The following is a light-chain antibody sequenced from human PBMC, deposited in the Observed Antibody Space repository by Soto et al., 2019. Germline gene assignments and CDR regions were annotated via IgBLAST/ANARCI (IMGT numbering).Light chain of an antibody. CDR3: QQYNKWHPYT. V-gene: IGKV3-15*01. CDR1: QTVSRN. J-gene: IGKJ2*01. Sequence: EIVMTQSPATLSVSPGERATLSCRASQTVSRNLGWYQQKPGQAPRLLIYGASTRATGIPARFSGSGSGTEFTLTISSLQSEDFAVYYCQQYNKWHPYTFGQGTKVEIK. CDR2: GAS.